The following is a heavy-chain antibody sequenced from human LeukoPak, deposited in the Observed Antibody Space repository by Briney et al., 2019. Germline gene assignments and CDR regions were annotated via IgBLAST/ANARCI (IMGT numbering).Heavy chain of an antibody. V-gene: IGHV1-8*01. J-gene: IGHJ6*03. CDR1: GYTFTSYD. D-gene: IGHD4-11*01. CDR2: MNPNSGNT. Sequence: ASVKVSCKASGYTFTSYDINWVRQATGQGLEWMGWMNPNSGNTGYAQNLQGRVTMTTDTSTSTAYMELRSLRSDDTAVYYCARVKHDYSNWGDYYYYYMDVWGKGTTVTVSS. CDR3: ARVKHDYSNWGDYYYYYMDV.